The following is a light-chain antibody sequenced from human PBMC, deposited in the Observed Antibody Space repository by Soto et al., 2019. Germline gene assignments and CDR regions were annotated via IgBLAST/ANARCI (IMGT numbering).Light chain of an antibody. V-gene: IGKV3-11*01. Sequence: EIVLTQSPGTLSLSPGERATLSCRASQSIGSCLAWYQQKPGHSPRLLIYDASKRATAIPARFSGSGSGTDFTLTISSLEPEDFAVYYCHQWGDRAPARTFGQGNQVDI. CDR1: QSIGSC. J-gene: IGKJ1*01. CDR2: DAS. CDR3: HQWGDRAPART.